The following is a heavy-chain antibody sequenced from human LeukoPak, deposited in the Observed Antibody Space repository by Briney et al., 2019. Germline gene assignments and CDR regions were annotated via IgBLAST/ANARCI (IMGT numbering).Heavy chain of an antibody. Sequence: GGSPRLSCAASGFTFSSYEMNWVRQAPGKGLGWVSYISSSGNTIYYADSVKGRFTISRDNAKNSLYLQMNSLRAEDTAVYYCARDPSGYPDYWGQGTLVTVSS. J-gene: IGHJ4*02. CDR3: ARDPSGYPDY. V-gene: IGHV3-48*03. CDR1: GFTFSSYE. D-gene: IGHD3-22*01. CDR2: ISSSGNTI.